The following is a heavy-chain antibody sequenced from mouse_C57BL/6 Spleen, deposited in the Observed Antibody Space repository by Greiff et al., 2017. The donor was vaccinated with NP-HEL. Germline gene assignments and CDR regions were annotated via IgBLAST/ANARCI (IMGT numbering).Heavy chain of an antibody. CDR2: IDPENGDT. Sequence: EVKLQESGAELVRPGASVKLSCTASGFNIKDDYMHWVKQRPEQGLEWIGWIDPENGDTEYASKFQGKATITADTSSNTAYLQLSSQTSEDTAVYYCTTEKGYGTAWFAYWGQGTLVTVSA. J-gene: IGHJ3*01. CDR1: GFNIKDDY. CDR3: TTEKGYGTAWFAY. V-gene: IGHV14-4*01. D-gene: IGHD2-2*01.